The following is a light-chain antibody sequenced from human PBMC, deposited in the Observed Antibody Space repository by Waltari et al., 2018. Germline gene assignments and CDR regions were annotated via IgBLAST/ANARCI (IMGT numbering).Light chain of an antibody. CDR3: CSYAGSYTFVL. Sequence: QSALTQPRSVSGSPGQSVTISCTGTSSDVGGYNYVSCYQQHPGKAPKLMIYEVSKRPSGVPGRFYGSTSGNTASLTSSGLQAEDEADYYCCSYAGSYTFVLFGGGTKVTVL. J-gene: IGLJ2*01. CDR1: SSDVGGYNY. V-gene: IGLV2-11*01. CDR2: EVS.